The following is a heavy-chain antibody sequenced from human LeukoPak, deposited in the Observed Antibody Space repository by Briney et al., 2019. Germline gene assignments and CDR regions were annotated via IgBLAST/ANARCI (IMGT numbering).Heavy chain of an antibody. D-gene: IGHD2-21*02. CDR1: GYTFTGYY. Sequence: ASVKVSCKASGYTFTGYYMHWVRQAPGQGLEWMGWINPNSGGTNYAQKFQGRVTMTRDTSISTAYMELSRLRSDDTAVYYCARGGGKVVTDIIDAFDIWGQGTMVTVSS. CDR2: INPNSGGT. J-gene: IGHJ3*02. CDR3: ARGGGKVVTDIIDAFDI. V-gene: IGHV1-2*02.